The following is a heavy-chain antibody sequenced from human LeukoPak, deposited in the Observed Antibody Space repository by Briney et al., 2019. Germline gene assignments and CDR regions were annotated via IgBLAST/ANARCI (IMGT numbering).Heavy chain of an antibody. CDR2: INPNGGGT. CDR1: GYTFTGYY. J-gene: IGHJ4*02. CDR3: ARDGITIFGVVIISFDY. Sequence: ASVKVSCKASGYTFTGYYMHWVRQAPGQGLEWMGWINPNGGGTNYAQKFQGRVTMTRDTSISTAYMELSRLRSDDTAVYYCARDGITIFGVVIISFDYWGQGPRSPSPQ. D-gene: IGHD3-3*01. V-gene: IGHV1-2*02.